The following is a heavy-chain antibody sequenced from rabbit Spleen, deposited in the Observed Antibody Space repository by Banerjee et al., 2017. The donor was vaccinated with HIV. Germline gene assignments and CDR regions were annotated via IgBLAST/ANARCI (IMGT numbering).Heavy chain of an antibody. V-gene: IGHV1S45*01. D-gene: IGHD4-1*01. CDR2: INAATAKP. CDR1: AFSFSDRDV. Sequence: QEQLVESGGGLVKPEGSLTLTCKASAFSFSDRDVMCWVRQAPGKGLEWIACINAATAKPVYATWAKGRFTISRASSTTVTLQMTSLTAADTATYFWARDLAGAIGWNFYLWGPGTLVTVS. CDR3: ARDLAGAIGWNFYL. J-gene: IGHJ4*01.